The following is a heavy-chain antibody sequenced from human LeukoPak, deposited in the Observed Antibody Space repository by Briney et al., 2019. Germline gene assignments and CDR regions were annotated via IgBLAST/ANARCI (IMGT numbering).Heavy chain of an antibody. V-gene: IGHV4-59*01. Sequence: SETLSLTCTVSGGSISNYYWSWIRQPPGKGLEWIGYIYDSGSTNYNPSLKSRVTISVDTSKNHFSLNLSSVTAADTAVYYCARARGFYYGSSGYSDPLDYWGQGTLVTISS. D-gene: IGHD3-22*01. J-gene: IGHJ4*02. CDR3: ARARGFYYGSSGYSDPLDY. CDR2: IYDSGST. CDR1: GGSISNYY.